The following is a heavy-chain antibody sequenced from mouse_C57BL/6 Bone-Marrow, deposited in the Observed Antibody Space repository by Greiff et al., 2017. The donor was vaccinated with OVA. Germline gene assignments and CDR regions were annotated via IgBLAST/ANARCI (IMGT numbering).Heavy chain of an antibody. V-gene: IGHV5-6*01. D-gene: IGHD1-1*01. CDR1: GFTFSSYG. J-gene: IGHJ4*01. CDR3: ARHIDYGSSYAMDY. Sequence: EVKLMESGGDLVKPGGSLKLSCAASGFTFSSYGMSWVRQTPDKRLEWVATISSGGSYTYYPDSVKGRFTISRDNAKNTLYLQMSSLKSEDTAMYYCARHIDYGSSYAMDYWGQGTSVTVSS. CDR2: ISSGGSYT.